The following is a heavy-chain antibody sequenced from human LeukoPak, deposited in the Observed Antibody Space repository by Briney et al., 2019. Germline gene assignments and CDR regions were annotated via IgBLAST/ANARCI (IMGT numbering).Heavy chain of an antibody. J-gene: IGHJ4*02. D-gene: IGHD3-3*01. CDR1: GYTFTSYD. CDR3: ARSITIFGVAPLGY. V-gene: IGHV1-8*01. Sequence: ASVKVSCKASGYTFTSYDINWVRQATGQGLEWMGWMNPNSGNTGYAQKFQGRVTMTRNTSISTAYMELSSLRSEDTAVYYCARSITIFGVAPLGYWGQGTLVTVSS. CDR2: MNPNSGNT.